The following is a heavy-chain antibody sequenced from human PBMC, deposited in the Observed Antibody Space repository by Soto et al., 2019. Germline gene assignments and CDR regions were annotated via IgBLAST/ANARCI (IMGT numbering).Heavy chain of an antibody. J-gene: IGHJ6*02. CDR1: GYTFTGYY. CDR3: ARGDSTDCSNGVCSFFYNHDMDV. V-gene: IGHV1-2*04. Sequence: ASVKVSCKASGYTFTGYYMHWVLQAPGQGLEWMGWINPNSGGTNYAQKFQGWVTMTRDTSISTAYMELSRLTSDDTAIYYCARGDSTDCSNGVCSFFYNHDMDVWGQGTTVTVSS. D-gene: IGHD2-8*01. CDR2: INPNSGGT.